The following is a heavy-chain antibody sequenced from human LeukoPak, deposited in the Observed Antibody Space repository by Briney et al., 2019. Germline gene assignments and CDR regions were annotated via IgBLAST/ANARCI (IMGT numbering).Heavy chain of an antibody. J-gene: IGHJ4*02. D-gene: IGHD2-2*01. CDR2: ISSSSGYI. CDR1: GFTFNSCS. CDR3: ARDSGYCSSTGCYVHYFDY. V-gene: IGHV3-21*01. Sequence: GGSLRLSCAASGFTFNSCSMNWVRQTPGKGLEWVSSISSSSGYINYADSVKGRFTVSRDNAKNSLYLQMNSLRAEDTAVYYCARDSGYCSSTGCYVHYFDYWGQGTLVTVSS.